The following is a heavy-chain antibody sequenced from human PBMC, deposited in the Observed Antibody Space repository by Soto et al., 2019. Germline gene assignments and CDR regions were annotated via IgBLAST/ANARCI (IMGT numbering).Heavy chain of an antibody. J-gene: IGHJ6*02. V-gene: IGHV1-18*01. CDR3: TREGSAPYYYYGMDA. Sequence: QVQLEQSAPEVKKPGASVKVSCKASGYTFTTYGISWVRQAPGEGLEWLGWINTPNGNTNYAQNLHGRVFMTADTSTNTAYMELRSLRSDDTAIYYCTREGSAPYYYYGMDAWGQGTTVTVSS. CDR1: GYTFTTYG. D-gene: IGHD3-10*01. CDR2: INTPNGNT.